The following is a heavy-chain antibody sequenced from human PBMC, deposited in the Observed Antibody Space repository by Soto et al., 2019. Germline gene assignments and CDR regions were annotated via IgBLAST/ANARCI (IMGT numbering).Heavy chain of an antibody. CDR3: AKDPRPYCSSTACYSWFDS. J-gene: IGHJ5*01. CDR1: GLTFSNYA. CDR2: ISGSGGGT. V-gene: IGHV3-23*01. Sequence: EVQLLESGGGLVQPGGSLRLSCAASGLTFSNYAMNWVRQAPEKGLEWVSGISGSGGGTYYADSVKGRFTISRDNSKNTLYQQMNNVRGEDSARYYCAKDPRPYCSSTACYSWFDSWGQGTLVTVSS. D-gene: IGHD2-2*01.